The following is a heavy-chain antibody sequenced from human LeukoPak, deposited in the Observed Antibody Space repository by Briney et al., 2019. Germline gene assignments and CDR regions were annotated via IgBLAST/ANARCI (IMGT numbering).Heavy chain of an antibody. J-gene: IGHJ4*02. CDR1: GYSISSGYY. V-gene: IGHV4-38-2*01. D-gene: IGHD3-10*01. CDR2: IYHSGKT. Sequence: PSETLSLTCAVSGYSISSGYYWDWLRQPPGKGLEWIGSIYHSGKTYNNPSLKSRVTISVDTSKNQFSLKLSPVTAADTAVYYCARGRFGELYDYWGQGTLVTVSS. CDR3: ARGRFGELYDY.